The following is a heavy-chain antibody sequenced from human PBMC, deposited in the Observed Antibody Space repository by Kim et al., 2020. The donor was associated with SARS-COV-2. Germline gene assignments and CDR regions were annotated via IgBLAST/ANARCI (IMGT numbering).Heavy chain of an antibody. D-gene: IGHD1-26*01. Sequence: SETLSLTCAVYGGSFSGYYWSWIRQPPGKGLEWIGEINHSGSTNYNPSLKSRVTISVDTSKNQFSLKLSSVTAADTAVYYCARGAPGRVVGAKPQFDYWGQGTLVTVSS. J-gene: IGHJ4*02. CDR2: INHSGST. CDR1: GGSFSGYY. CDR3: ARGAPGRVVGAKPQFDY. V-gene: IGHV4-34*01.